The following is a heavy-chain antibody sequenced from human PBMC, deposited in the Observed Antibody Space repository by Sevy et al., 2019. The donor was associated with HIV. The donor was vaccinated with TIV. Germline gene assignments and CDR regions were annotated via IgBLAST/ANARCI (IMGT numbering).Heavy chain of an antibody. CDR1: GFTFSSYG. V-gene: IGHV3-30*02. CDR2: IRYDGSNK. CDR3: AKLGRYYDSSGYPAFDY. J-gene: IGHJ4*02. D-gene: IGHD3-22*01. Sequence: GGSLRLSCAASGFTFSSYGMHWVRQAPGKGLEWVAFIRYDGSNKYYAHSVKGRFTISRDNSKNTLYLQMNSLRAEDTAVYYCAKLGRYYDSSGYPAFDYWGQGTLVTVSS.